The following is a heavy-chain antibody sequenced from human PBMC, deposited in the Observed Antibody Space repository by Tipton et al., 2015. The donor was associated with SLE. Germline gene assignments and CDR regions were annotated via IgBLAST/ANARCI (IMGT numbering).Heavy chain of an antibody. CDR2: IRFDGNIK. J-gene: IGHJ3*01. V-gene: IGHV3-30*02. CDR3: AKARSMVTSYDAFHV. Sequence: SLRLSCAASGFTFSTYGMHWVRQAPGKGLEWVSFIRFDGNIKQYADSVKGRFTISRDNSKKMLSLQMNSLRAEDTSIYYCAKARSMVTSYDAFHVWGQGTLVTVS. D-gene: IGHD4-17*01. CDR1: GFTFSTYG.